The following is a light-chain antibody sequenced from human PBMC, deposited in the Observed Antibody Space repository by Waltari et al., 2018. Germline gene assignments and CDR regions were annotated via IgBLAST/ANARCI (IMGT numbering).Light chain of an antibody. V-gene: IGLV2-14*01. CDR2: DVN. CDR3: SSYTTGSTRYV. J-gene: IGLJ1*01. Sequence: QSALTQPASVSGSPGQSITISCTGTSSDIGAYTFVSWYQNHPGKAPNVMIYDVNNPPSGVCRRFSGSKCGNTASLTMSGLHAEDEADYYCSSYTTGSTRYVFGSGTNVTVL. CDR1: SSDIGAYTF.